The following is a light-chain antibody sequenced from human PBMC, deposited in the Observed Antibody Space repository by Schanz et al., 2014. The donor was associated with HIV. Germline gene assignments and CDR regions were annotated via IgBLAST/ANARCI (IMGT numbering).Light chain of an antibody. CDR2: GAS. Sequence: EIVLTQSPGTLSLSPGERATLSCRASQSITSNYLAWYRQTPGQAPRLLIYGASTRATGVPDRFSGSGSGTDFTLIISRLEPEDFAVYYCQQYGSSPITFAQGTRLEIK. J-gene: IGKJ5*01. V-gene: IGKV3-20*01. CDR3: QQYGSSPIT. CDR1: QSITSNY.